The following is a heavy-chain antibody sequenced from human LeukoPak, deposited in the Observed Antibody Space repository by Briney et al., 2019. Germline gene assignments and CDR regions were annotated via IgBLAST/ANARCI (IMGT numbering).Heavy chain of an antibody. J-gene: IGHJ4*02. CDR2: TYYRSQQWHS. CDR3: GRETDFGVVTN. V-gene: IGHV6-1*01. CDR1: GDSVSSNGAS. D-gene: IGHD3-3*01. Sequence: SQTLSLTCAISGDSVSSNGASWSWIRQSPSRGLEWLGRTYYRSQQWHSDYAPSVKGRITLNPDTSKNQFSLQLNSMTPEDTAVYYCGRETDFGVVTNWGQGTLVTVSS.